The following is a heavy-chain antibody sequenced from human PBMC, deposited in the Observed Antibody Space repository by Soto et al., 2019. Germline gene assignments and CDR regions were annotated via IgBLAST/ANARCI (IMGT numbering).Heavy chain of an antibody. D-gene: IGHD4-17*01. CDR3: ARDLDYGGNIEWVDS. CDR2: IYHSGST. V-gene: IGHV4-30-2*01. CDR1: GGSISSGDYY. J-gene: IGHJ5*01. Sequence: SETLSLTCTVSGGSISSGDYYWSWIRQPPGKGLEWIGYIYHSGSTYYNPSLKSRVTISVDRSKNQFSLKLSSVTAADTAVYYCARDLDYGGNIEWVDSWGQGTLVTVSS.